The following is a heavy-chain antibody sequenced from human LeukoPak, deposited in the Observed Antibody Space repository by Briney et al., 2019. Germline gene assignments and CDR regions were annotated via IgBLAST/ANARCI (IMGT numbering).Heavy chain of an antibody. Sequence: GGALRLSCAASGFTFSSYAMHWLRQAPGKGLEWVAVISYDGSNKYYPDSVKGRFTIPRHNSKNTLDLQMNSLRAEDTAVYYCARGGRYDFWSGYYGPQDYWGQGTLVTVSS. CDR2: ISYDGSNK. V-gene: IGHV3-30-3*01. D-gene: IGHD3-3*01. CDR3: ARGGRYDFWSGYYGPQDY. J-gene: IGHJ4*02. CDR1: GFTFSSYA.